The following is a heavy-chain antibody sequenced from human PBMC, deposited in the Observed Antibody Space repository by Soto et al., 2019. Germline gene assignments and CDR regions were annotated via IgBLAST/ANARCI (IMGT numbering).Heavy chain of an antibody. D-gene: IGHD3-3*01. J-gene: IGHJ6*02. Sequence: QVQLVQSGAAVKKPGASVKVSCKASGYTFTSYGISWVRQAPGQGLGWMGWISAYNGNTNYAQQLQGRVTMTTDTSTSTGYMELRSLRSDDTDVYDCARGSYDFWSGYYRMGDYYYGMDVWGQGTTVTVSS. V-gene: IGHV1-18*01. CDR1: GYTFTSYG. CDR3: ARGSYDFWSGYYRMGDYYYGMDV. CDR2: ISAYNGNT.